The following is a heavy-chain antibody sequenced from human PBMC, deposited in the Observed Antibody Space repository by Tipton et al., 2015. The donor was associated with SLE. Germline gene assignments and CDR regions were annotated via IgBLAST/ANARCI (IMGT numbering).Heavy chain of an antibody. CDR1: GGSVSSTNYY. J-gene: IGHJ4*02. Sequence: TLSLTCTVSGGSVSSTNYYWSWIRQPAGKGLEWIGRIYSSGTTNYNPSLKSRFTISIDTPKNQFSLKLNSVTAADTAVYYCARGERSSMPDYWGQGTLVTVSS. CDR2: IYSSGTT. CDR3: ARGERSSMPDY. V-gene: IGHV4-61*02. D-gene: IGHD2-2*01.